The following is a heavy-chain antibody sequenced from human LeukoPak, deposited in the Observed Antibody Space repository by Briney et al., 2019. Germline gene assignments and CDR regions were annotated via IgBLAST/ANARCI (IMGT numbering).Heavy chain of an antibody. V-gene: IGHV5-51*01. CDR2: IYPGDSET. CDR1: GYIFTTYW. Sequence: GESLKISCEGSGYIFTTYWIGWVRRMPGKGLEWMGAIYPGDSETTYSPSFQGQVTISADKSISTAYLQWSSLKASDTAMYYCARHRTAAAGSFSMDVWGKGTTVTVSS. D-gene: IGHD6-13*01. CDR3: ARHRTAAAGSFSMDV. J-gene: IGHJ6*03.